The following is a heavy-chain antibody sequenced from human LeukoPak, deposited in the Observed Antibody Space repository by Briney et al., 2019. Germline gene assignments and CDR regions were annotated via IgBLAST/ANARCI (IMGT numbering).Heavy chain of an antibody. J-gene: IGHJ4*02. CDR3: ARGTGDY. CDR2: ITTRSTTK. CDR1: GFNFSGFA. Sequence: GGSLGLSCGASGFNFSGFAMNWARQAPGKGLEWVAYITTRSTTKLYADSVKGRFTVSRDNGKNSVYLQMDSLRAEDTATYYCARGTGDYWGQGTRVTVSS. V-gene: IGHV3-48*01.